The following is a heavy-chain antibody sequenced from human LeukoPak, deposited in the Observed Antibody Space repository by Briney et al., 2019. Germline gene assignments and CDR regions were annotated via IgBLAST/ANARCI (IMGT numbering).Heavy chain of an antibody. V-gene: IGHV4-59*01. Sequence: PSETLSLTCTVSGGSISSYYWSWIRQPPGKGLEWIGYIYYSGSTNYNPSLKSRVTISVDTSKNQFSLKLSSVTAADTAVYYCARNQIGRDIFDIWGQGTMVTVSS. CDR1: GGSISSYY. J-gene: IGHJ3*02. D-gene: IGHD1-14*01. CDR3: ARNQIGRDIFDI. CDR2: IYYSGST.